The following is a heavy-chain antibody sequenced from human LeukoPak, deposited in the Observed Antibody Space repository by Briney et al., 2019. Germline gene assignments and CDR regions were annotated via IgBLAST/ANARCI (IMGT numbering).Heavy chain of an antibody. CDR3: ARGGVHDYFDY. Sequence: GGSLRLSCAASGFTVSSNYMSWVRQAPGKGLEWVSVIYSGGSTYYADSLKGRFTISRDNSKNTLYLQMNSLRAEDTAVYYCARGGVHDYFDYWGQGTLVTVSS. D-gene: IGHD3-10*01. J-gene: IGHJ4*02. V-gene: IGHV3-66*01. CDR2: IYSGGST. CDR1: GFTVSSNY.